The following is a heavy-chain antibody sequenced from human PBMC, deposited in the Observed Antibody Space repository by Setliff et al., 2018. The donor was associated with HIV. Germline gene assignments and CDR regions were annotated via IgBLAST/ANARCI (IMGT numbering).Heavy chain of an antibody. CDR2: IYHSGST. J-gene: IGHJ5*02. V-gene: IGHV4-38-2*02. D-gene: IGHD6-13*01. CDR3: ARDIPAAGTGWFDP. CDR1: GYSISSGYY. Sequence: PSETLSLTCAVSGYSISSGYYWGWIRQPPGKGLEWIGSIYHSGSTYYNPSLKSRVTISLDTSKNQFSLKLSSVTAADTAVYYCARDIPAAGTGWFDPWGQGTLVTV.